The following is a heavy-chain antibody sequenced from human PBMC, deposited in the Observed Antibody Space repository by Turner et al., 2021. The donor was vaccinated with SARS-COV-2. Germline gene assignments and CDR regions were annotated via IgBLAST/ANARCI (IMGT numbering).Heavy chain of an antibody. CDR1: GFTCSRYG. CDR3: AKDLGQLDWFDP. V-gene: IGHV3-30*18. Sequence: QVQPVESGGGVVQPGRSLRRSCAASGFTCSRYGMHWVRQAPGKGLECVAVISYDGSNEYYADSVKGRFTISRDNSKNTLYLQMNSLRAEDTAVYYCAKDLGQLDWFDPWGQGTLVTVSS. D-gene: IGHD6-13*01. CDR2: ISYDGSNE. J-gene: IGHJ5*02.